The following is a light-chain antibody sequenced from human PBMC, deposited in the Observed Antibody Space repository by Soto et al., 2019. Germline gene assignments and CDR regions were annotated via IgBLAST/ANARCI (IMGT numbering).Light chain of an antibody. J-gene: IGKJ4*01. Sequence: EIVLTQSPGTLSLSPGERATLSCRASQSVSSSYLAWYQQKPGQAPRLLIYGASSRATGIPDRFSGSGSGTDFTLTISRLEPEDFAVYYCQQYGSRPLTFGGGTKVEIK. V-gene: IGKV3-20*01. CDR3: QQYGSRPLT. CDR1: QSVSSSY. CDR2: GAS.